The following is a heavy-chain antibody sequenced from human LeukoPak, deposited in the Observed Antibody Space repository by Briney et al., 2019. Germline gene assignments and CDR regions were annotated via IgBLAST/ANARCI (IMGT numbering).Heavy chain of an antibody. CDR1: GFTFTSYA. CDR3: ARDRVGATGY. J-gene: IGHJ4*02. Sequence: GGSLRLSCAASGFTFTSYAMSYVRQAPGKGLEWVAAISGSGGSAYYAQPVKGRFTISRDNSKNTLYLQMNSLRAEDTAVYYCARDRVGATGYWGQGALVTVSS. D-gene: IGHD1-26*01. V-gene: IGHV3-23*01. CDR2: ISGSGGSA.